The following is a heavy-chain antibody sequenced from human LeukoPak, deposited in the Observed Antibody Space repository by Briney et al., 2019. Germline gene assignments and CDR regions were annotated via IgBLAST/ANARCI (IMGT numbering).Heavy chain of an antibody. CDR2: ISGSGGST. J-gene: IGHJ6*03. D-gene: IGHD5-18*01. V-gene: IGHV3-23*01. Sequence: GGSLRLSCAASGFTFNTYGMSWVRQAPGKGLEWVSGISGSGGSTYYADSVKGRFTISRDNSRNTLYLQINSLRAEDTAVYYCASGDTAMGDYYYMDVWGKGTTVTVSS. CDR1: GFTFNTYG. CDR3: ASGDTAMGDYYYMDV.